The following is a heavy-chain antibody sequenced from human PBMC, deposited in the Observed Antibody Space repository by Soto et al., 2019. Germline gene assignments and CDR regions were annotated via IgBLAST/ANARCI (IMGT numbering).Heavy chain of an antibody. CDR3: AKVPGIAVPYFDY. CDR2: ISYDGTNK. V-gene: IGHV3-30-3*01. CDR1: GFTFSSYP. Sequence: QVQLVESGGGVVQPGRSLRLSCAASGFTFSSYPMHWVRQAPGKGLEWVAVISYDGTNKYYPDSVKGRFTISRDNSKNTLFLQMNSLRAEDTATYYCAKVPGIAVPYFDYWGQGTLVTVSS. D-gene: IGHD6-19*01. J-gene: IGHJ4*02.